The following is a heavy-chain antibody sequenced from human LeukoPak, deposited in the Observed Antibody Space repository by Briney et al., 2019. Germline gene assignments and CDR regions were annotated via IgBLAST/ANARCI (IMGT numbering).Heavy chain of an antibody. CDR1: GYTFTSYY. V-gene: IGHV1-2*02. D-gene: IGHD2-2*01. CDR2: INPNSGGT. CDR3: ARSCSSTSCSDDY. J-gene: IGHJ4*02. Sequence: ASVKVSCKASGYTFTSYYMHWVRQAPGQGLEWMGWINPNSGGTNYAQKFQGRVTMTRDTSISTAYMELSRLRSDDTAVYYCARSCSSTSCSDDYWGQGTLVTVSS.